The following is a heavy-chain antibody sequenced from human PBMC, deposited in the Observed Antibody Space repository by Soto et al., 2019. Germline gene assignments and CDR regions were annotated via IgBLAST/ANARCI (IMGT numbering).Heavy chain of an antibody. D-gene: IGHD3-3*01. CDR2: IPYDGSNK. J-gene: IGHJ6*01. CDR1: GFTFSSFG. V-gene: IGHV3-30*18. CDR3: AKYDFWSGYSMDV. Sequence: QVQVVESGGGVVQPGRSLRLSCAASGFTFSSFGMHWVRQAPGKGLEWVAVIPYDGSNKYYTESVKGSFTVSRDNSQNALYLQRSSLRPEDTAVYYCAKYDFWSGYSMDVWGQGTTVTVSS.